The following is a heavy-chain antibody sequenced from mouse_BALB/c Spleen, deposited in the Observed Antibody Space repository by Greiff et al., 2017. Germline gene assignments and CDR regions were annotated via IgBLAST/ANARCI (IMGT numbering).Heavy chain of an antibody. Sequence: EVHLVESGGGLVQPGGSLRLSCATSGFTFTDYYMSWVRQPPGKALEWLGFIRNKANGYTTEYSASVKGRFTISRDNSQSILYLQMNTLRAEDSATYYCARDGEVRRPFHAMDYWGQGTSVTVSS. D-gene: IGHD2-14*01. CDR3: ARDGEVRRPFHAMDY. V-gene: IGHV7-3*02. CDR1: GFTFTDYY. J-gene: IGHJ4*01. CDR2: IRNKANGYTT.